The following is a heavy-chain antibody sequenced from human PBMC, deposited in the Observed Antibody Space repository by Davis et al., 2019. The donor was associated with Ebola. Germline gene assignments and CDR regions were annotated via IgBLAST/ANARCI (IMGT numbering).Heavy chain of an antibody. J-gene: IGHJ5*02. V-gene: IGHV4-59*08. CDR2: IYYSGST. Sequence: MPSETLSLTCTVSGGSISSYYWSWIRQPPGKGLEWIGYIYYSGSTNYNPSLKSRVTISVDTSKNQFSLKLSSVTAADTAMYYYASLGYDFWSGYYGGNWFDPWGQGTLVTVSS. CDR1: GGSISSYY. D-gene: IGHD3-3*01. CDR3: ASLGYDFWSGYYGGNWFDP.